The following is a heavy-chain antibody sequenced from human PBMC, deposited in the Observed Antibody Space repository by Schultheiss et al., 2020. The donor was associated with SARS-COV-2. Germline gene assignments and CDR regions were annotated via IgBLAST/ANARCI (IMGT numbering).Heavy chain of an antibody. J-gene: IGHJ6*03. CDR3: ARDRDYYYYMDV. CDR1: GDAISTYY. CDR2: IYYGGSTKS. Sequence: SETLSLTCSVSGDAISTYYWSWIRQPPGKGLEWIGYIYYGGSTKSNYNPSLKSRVTISVDTSKNQFSLKLTSVTSADTAVYYCARDRDYYYYMDVWGKGTTVTVSS. V-gene: IGHV4-59*01.